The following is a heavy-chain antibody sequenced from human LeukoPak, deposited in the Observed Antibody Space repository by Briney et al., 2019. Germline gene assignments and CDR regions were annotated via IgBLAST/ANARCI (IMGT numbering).Heavy chain of an antibody. CDR3: ASLTRLSSSPDCYYFDY. CDR1: GVAISSYY. J-gene: IGHJ4*02. D-gene: IGHD6-6*01. Sequence: SETLSLTCTVSGVAISSYYWSWVRQPPGKGLEWIGYIHSSGSNNYNPSLKSRFSISVATSNNQFYLKLSPVTAADTAVYYCASLTRLSSSPDCYYFDYWGQGTLATVSS. CDR2: IHSSGSN. V-gene: IGHV4-4*09.